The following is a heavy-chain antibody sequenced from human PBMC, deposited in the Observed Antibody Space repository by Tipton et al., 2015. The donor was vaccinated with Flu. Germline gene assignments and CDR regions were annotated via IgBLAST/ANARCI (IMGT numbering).Heavy chain of an antibody. J-gene: IGHJ5*02. V-gene: IGHV4-4*07. CDR2: IYTSGST. Sequence: GLVKPSETLSLTCTVSGGSISSYYWSWIRQPAGKGLEWIGRIYTSGSTNYNPSLKSRVTISVDTSKNQFSLKLSSVTAADTAVYYCARDVSSSWYAWKNWFDPWGQGTLVTVSS. CDR1: GGSISSYY. CDR3: ARDVSSSWYAWKNWFDP. D-gene: IGHD6-13*01.